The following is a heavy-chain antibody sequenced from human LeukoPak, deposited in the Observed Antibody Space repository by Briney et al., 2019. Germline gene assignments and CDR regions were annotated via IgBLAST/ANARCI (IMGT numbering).Heavy chain of an antibody. V-gene: IGHV4-59*12. CDR2: IYYSGST. CDR1: GGSISSSY. Sequence: MTSETLSLTCTVSGGSISSSYWSWIRQPPGKGLEWIGYIYYSGSTNYNPSLKSRVTISVDTSKNQFSLKLSSVTAADTAVYYCAREDILTGYFDYWGQGTLVTVSS. J-gene: IGHJ4*02. CDR3: AREDILTGYFDY. D-gene: IGHD3-9*01.